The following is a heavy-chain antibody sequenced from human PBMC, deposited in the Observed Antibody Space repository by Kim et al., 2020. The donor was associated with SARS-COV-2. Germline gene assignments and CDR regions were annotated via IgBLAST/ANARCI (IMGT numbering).Heavy chain of an antibody. D-gene: IGHD1-26*01. CDR1: GFTFSSYA. CDR3: ARSEGATTQPAY. J-gene: IGHJ4*02. V-gene: IGHV3-30*01. CDR2: ISYDGTEI. Sequence: GGSLRLSCAASGFTFSSYAMHWVRQAPSKGPEWVTFISYDGTEIYYADSVKGRFTISRDNSKNTLYLPMNNMRAEDTALYYCARSEGATTQPAYWGQGTL.